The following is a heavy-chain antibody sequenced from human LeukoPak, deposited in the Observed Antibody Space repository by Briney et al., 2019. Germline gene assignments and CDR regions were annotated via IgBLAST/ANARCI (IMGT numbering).Heavy chain of an antibody. V-gene: IGHV3-15*01. D-gene: IGHD3-10*01. J-gene: IGHJ4*02. CDR1: GFTFSNAW. Sequence: PGGSLRLSCAASGFTFSNAWMSWVRQAPGKGLEWVGRIKSKTDGGTTDYAAPVKGRFTISRDDSKNTLFLQMDSLKTEDTAVYYCTTDHPYYYGSGTPMGYWGQGTLVTVSS. CDR2: IKSKTDGGTT. CDR3: TTDHPYYYGSGTPMGY.